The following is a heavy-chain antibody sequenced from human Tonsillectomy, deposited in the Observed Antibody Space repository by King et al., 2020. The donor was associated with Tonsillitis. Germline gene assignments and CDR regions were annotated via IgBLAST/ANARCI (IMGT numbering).Heavy chain of an antibody. D-gene: IGHD4-23*01. J-gene: IGHJ3*02. CDR2: ISGSGGST. CDR3: AKNHRVGPPTSIDAFDI. Sequence: VQLVESGGGLVQPGGSLRLSCAASGFTFSSYAMSWVRQAPGKGLEWVSAISGSGGSTYYADSVKGRFTISRDNSKNTLYLRMNSLRAEDTAVYYCAKNHRVGPPTSIDAFDIGGQGTMAPVS. CDR1: GFTFSSYA. V-gene: IGHV3-23*04.